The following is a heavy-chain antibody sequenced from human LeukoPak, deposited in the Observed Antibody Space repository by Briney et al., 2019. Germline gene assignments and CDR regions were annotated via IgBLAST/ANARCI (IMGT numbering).Heavy chain of an antibody. D-gene: IGHD2-2*01. CDR3: ARGGYCSSTSCYGNWFDP. Sequence: SVKVSCKASGGTFSSYAISWVRQAPGQGLEWMGGIIPILGTANYAQKFQGRVTITTDESTSTAYMELSSLRSEDTAVYYCARGGYCSSTSCYGNWFDPWGQGTLVTVSS. V-gene: IGHV1-69*05. J-gene: IGHJ5*02. CDR2: IIPILGTA. CDR1: GGTFSSYA.